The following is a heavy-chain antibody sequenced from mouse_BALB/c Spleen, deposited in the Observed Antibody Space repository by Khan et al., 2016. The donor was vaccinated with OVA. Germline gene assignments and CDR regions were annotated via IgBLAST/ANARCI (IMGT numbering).Heavy chain of an antibody. CDR2: IWGGGST. D-gene: IGHD2-3*01. Sequence: QVQLKQSGPGLVAPSQSLSITCTVSGFSLTDYGVSWIRQPPGKGLEWLGVIWGGGSTYYNSALKSRLSISKDNSKSQVFLKMNSLQTDDTAMYYCARGDGYYEDAMDYWGQGTSVTVSS. J-gene: IGHJ4*01. CDR1: GFSLTDYG. V-gene: IGHV2-6-5*01. CDR3: ARGDGYYEDAMDY.